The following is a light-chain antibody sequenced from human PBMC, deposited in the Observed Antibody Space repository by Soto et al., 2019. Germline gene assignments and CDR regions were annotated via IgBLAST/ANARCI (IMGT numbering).Light chain of an antibody. J-gene: IGLJ2*01. CDR1: SGSVSTKYY. V-gene: IGLV8-61*01. CDR3: LIYMGRGISV. CDR2: NTK. Sequence: QTVVTQEPSFSVSPGGTVTLTCALTSGSVSTKYYPSWYQQTPGQAPRRLIYNTKTRSSGVPDRFSGSILGNKAALTIAGAQADDESDYYCLIYMGRGISVFGGGTQLTVL.